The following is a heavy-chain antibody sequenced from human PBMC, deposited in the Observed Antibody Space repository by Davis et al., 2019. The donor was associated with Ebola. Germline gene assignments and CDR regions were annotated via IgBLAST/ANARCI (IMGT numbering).Heavy chain of an antibody. CDR3: ARRDIVASHDAFDI. V-gene: IGHV4-39*01. Sequence: MPSETLSLTCTVSGGSISSSSYYWGWIRQPPGKGLEWIGSIYYGGSTYYNPSLKSRVTISVDTSKNQFSLKLSSVTAADTAVYYCARRDIVASHDAFDIWGQGTVVTVSS. J-gene: IGHJ3*02. D-gene: IGHD5-12*01. CDR1: GGSISSSSYY. CDR2: IYYGGST.